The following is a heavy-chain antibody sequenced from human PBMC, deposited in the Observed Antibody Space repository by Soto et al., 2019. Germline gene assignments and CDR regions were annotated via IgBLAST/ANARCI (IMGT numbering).Heavy chain of an antibody. D-gene: IGHD3-22*01. V-gene: IGHV3-30-3*01. J-gene: IGHJ6*02. CDR2: ISYDGSNK. CDR1: GFTFSSYA. CDR3: TLTNSSGYPYYYYGMDV. Sequence: QVQLVESGGGVVQPGRSLRLSCAASGFTFSSYAMHWVRQAPGKGLEWEAVISYDGSNKYYADSVKGRFTISRDNSKNTLYLQMNSLRAEDTAVYYCTLTNSSGYPYYYYGMDVWGQGTTVTVSS.